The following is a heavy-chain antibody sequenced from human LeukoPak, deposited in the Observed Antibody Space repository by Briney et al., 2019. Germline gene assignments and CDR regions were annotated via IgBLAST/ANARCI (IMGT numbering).Heavy chain of an antibody. D-gene: IGHD5-18*01. CDR2: IIPIFGTA. Sequence: SVKVSCKASGGTFSSYAISWVRQAPGQGLEWMGGIIPIFGTANYAQKFQGRVTITTDESTSTAYMELSSLRSEDTAVYYCASIQLWLSENWFDPWGQGTLVTASS. CDR3: ASIQLWLSENWFDP. V-gene: IGHV1-69*05. J-gene: IGHJ5*02. CDR1: GGTFSSYA.